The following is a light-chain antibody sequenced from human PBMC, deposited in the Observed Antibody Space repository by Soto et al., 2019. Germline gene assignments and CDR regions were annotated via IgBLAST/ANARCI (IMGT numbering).Light chain of an antibody. CDR1: QSVSNN. Sequence: EIVLTQSPGTLSSSPVERATLSCRASQSVSNNLAWYQQKPGQAPRLLIYGASSRATGIPDRFSGSGSGTDFTLTISRLEPEDFAVYYCQQYGKLPITFGQGTRLEIK. CDR2: GAS. V-gene: IGKV3-20*01. CDR3: QQYGKLPIT. J-gene: IGKJ5*01.